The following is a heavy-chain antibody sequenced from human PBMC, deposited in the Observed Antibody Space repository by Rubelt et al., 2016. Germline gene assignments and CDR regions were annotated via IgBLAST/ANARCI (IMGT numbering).Heavy chain of an antibody. V-gene: IGHV1-69*01. CDR1: GGTLSRYA. Sequence: QLQLVQSGAEVRKPGSSVKVSCEVSGGTLSRYAFHGVRKAPGEGLEWRGGQTPILPGTHYAPNSQSRVTSTADESTNTVYMDLGSLTSEDTAVYFCAREAGSSGYDECESWGQGTPVTVSS. CDR3: AREAGSSGYDECES. CDR2: QTPILPGT. J-gene: IGHJ4*02. D-gene: IGHD5-12*01.